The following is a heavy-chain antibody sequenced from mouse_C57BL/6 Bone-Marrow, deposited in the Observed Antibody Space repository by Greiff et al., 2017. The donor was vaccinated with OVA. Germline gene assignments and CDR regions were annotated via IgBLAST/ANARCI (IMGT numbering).Heavy chain of an antibody. V-gene: IGHV1-62-2*01. CDR2: FYPGSGSI. CDR3: ARHEERGYYSGGAMDY. CDR1: GYTFTEYT. J-gene: IGHJ4*01. D-gene: IGHD2-12*01. Sequence: VQLQQSGAELVKPGASVKLSCKASGYTFTEYTIHWVKQRSGQGLEWIGWFYPGSGSIKYNEKFKDKATLTADKYSRTVYMELSRLTSEDSAVDFCARHEERGYYSGGAMDYWGQGTSVTVSS.